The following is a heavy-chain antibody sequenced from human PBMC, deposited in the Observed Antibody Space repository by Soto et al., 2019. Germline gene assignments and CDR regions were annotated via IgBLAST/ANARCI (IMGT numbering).Heavy chain of an antibody. J-gene: IGHJ4*02. CDR3: ARLPDQTGRDY. CDR1: GGSIDSYY. CDR2: IYYRGST. V-gene: IGHV4-59*08. Sequence: SETLSLTCTVSGGSIDSYYWSWIRQPPGKGLEWIGSIYYRGSTNYNPSLKSRVTISVDTSKNQFSLRLSSVTAADTAVYYCARLPDQTGRDYWGQGTLVTVSS.